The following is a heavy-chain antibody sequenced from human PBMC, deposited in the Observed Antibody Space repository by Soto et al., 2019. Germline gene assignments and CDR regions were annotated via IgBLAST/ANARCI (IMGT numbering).Heavy chain of an antibody. CDR1: GYSFTTYY. Sequence: ASVKVSCKASGYSFTTYYIHWVRQAPGQGLEWMGWIIPNSGGANYAQRFRGRITMTRDTSISTAYLEVSRLKYDDTAMYYCVRGWTYHGFDIWGQGTLVTVSS. J-gene: IGHJ3*02. CDR3: VRGWTYHGFDI. CDR2: IIPNSGGA. V-gene: IGHV1-2*02.